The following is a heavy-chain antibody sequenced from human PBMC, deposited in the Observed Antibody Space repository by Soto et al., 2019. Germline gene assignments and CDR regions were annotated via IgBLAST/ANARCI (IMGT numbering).Heavy chain of an antibody. CDR3: AHIAVAGQYYFDY. D-gene: IGHD6-19*01. J-gene: IGHJ4*02. CDR2: IIPIFGTA. CDR1: GGTFSSYA. Sequence: SVKVSCKASGGTFSSYAISWVRQAPGQGLEWMGGIIPIFGTANYAQKFQGRVTITADESTSTAYMELSSLRSEDTAVYYCAHIAVAGQYYFDYWGQGTLVTVSS. V-gene: IGHV1-69*13.